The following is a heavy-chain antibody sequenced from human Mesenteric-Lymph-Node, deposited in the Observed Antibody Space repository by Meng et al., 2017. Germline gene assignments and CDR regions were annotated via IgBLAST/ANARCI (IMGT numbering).Heavy chain of an antibody. J-gene: IGHJ6*02. CDR2: MNDDGSST. CDR3: ARFLAGMDV. Sequence: GESLKISCAASGFTFSNYWMHWVRQAPGKGLVWVSRMNDDGSSTSYADSVKGRFTISRDNAKNSLYLQMNSLRAEDTAVYYCARFLAGMDVWGQGTTVTVSS. V-gene: IGHV3-74*01. CDR1: GFTFSNYW.